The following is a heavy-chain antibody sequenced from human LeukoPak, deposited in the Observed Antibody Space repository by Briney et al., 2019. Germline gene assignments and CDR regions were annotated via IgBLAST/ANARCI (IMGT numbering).Heavy chain of an antibody. CDR3: ARDLLGSHTSYSSGAWDY. CDR1: GGTFSSYA. V-gene: IGHV1-69*13. D-gene: IGHD3-9*01. Sequence: GASVKVSCKASGGTFSSYAISWVRQAPGQGLEWMGGIIPIFGTANYAQKFQGRVTITADDSTSTAYMELSSLRAEDTAVYYCARDLLGSHTSYSSGAWDYWGQGTLVTVSS. CDR2: IIPIFGTA. J-gene: IGHJ4*02.